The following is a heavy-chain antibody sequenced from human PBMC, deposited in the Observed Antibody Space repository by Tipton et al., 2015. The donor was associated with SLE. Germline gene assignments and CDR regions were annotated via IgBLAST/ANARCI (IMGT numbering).Heavy chain of an antibody. V-gene: IGHV4-34*01. Sequence: TLSLTCAVYGGSFSGYYWSRIRQPPGKGLEWIGEINHSGSTNYNPSLKSRVTISIDTSKNQFSLKVSSVTAADTAVYCCARGRYCSSTSCSYYFDYWGQGTLVTVSS. CDR3: ARGRYCSSTSCSYYFDY. D-gene: IGHD2-2*01. CDR1: GGSFSGYY. J-gene: IGHJ4*02. CDR2: INHSGST.